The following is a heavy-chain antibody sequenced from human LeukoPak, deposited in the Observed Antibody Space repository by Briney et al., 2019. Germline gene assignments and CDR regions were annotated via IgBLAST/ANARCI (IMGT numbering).Heavy chain of an antibody. CDR3: ARGPSRWLEYYFDY. D-gene: IGHD5-24*01. CDR2: ISYDGSNK. Sequence: GGSLRLSCAASGFTFSSYAMHWVRQAPGKGLEWVAVISYDGSNKYYADSVKGRFTISRDNSKNTLYLQMNSLRAEDMAVYYCARGPSRWLEYYFDYWGQGTLATVSS. CDR1: GFTFSSYA. V-gene: IGHV3-30-3*01. J-gene: IGHJ4*02.